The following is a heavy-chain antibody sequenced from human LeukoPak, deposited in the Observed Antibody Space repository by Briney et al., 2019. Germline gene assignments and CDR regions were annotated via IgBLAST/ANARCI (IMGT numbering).Heavy chain of an antibody. CDR3: ARAGKGDYYYGMDV. D-gene: IGHD3-10*01. J-gene: IGHJ6*02. CDR2: IIPIFGTA. V-gene: IGHV1-69*13. CDR1: GGTCSSYA. Sequence: ASVKVYCKASGGTCSSYAISWVRQATGQGLDWMGGIIPIFGTANYAQKFQGRVTITADESTSTAYMELSSLRSEDTAVYYCARAGKGDYYYGMDVWGQGTTVTVSS.